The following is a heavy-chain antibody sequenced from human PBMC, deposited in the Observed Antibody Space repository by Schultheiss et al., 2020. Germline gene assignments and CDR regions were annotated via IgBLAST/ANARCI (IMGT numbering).Heavy chain of an antibody. CDR1: GFTFSSYA. J-gene: IGHJ6*03. CDR2: ISYDGSNK. CDR3: AKVNCSSTSCRTRPPPYYYYYMDV. V-gene: IGHV3-30*04. D-gene: IGHD2-2*01. Sequence: GESLKISCAASGFTFSSYAMHWVRQAPGKGLEWVAVISYDGSNKYYADSVKGRFTISRDNSKNTLYLQMNSLRAEDTAVYYCAKVNCSSTSCRTRPPPYYYYYMDVWGKGTTVTVSS.